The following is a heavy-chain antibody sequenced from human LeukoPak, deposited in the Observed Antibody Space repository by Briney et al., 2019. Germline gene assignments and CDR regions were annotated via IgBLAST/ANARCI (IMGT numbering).Heavy chain of an antibody. Sequence: SETLSLTCTVSGXSVSNNYGSWIRQPAGKGLEWIGRIYSSGNTTYNPSLKSRVTMSVDTSKNQFSLKLNSVTAADTALYYCASADCSGGTCYSVYLNWGQGALVIVSS. V-gene: IGHV4-4*07. D-gene: IGHD2-15*01. CDR3: ASADCSGGTCYSVYLN. J-gene: IGHJ4*02. CDR2: IYSSGNT. CDR1: GXSVSNNY.